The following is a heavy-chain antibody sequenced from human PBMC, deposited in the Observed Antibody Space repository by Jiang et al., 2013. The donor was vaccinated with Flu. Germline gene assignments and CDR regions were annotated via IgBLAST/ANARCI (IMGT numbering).Heavy chain of an antibody. V-gene: IGHV5-51*01. CDR1: GYNFPSYL. D-gene: IGHD6-19*01. CDR2: ISPGDSDI. Sequence: KISCKASGYNFPSYLIGWVRQMPGKGLEWMGIISPGDSDIRYSPSFQGQVTISADKSISTAYLQWSSLKASDTAMYYCARLPSIAVAGYLDYWGQGTLVTVSS. CDR3: ARLPSIAVAGYLDY. J-gene: IGHJ4*02.